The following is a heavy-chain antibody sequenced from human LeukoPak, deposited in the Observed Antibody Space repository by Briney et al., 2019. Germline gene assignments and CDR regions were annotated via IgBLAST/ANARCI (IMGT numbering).Heavy chain of an antibody. V-gene: IGHV4-39*07. CDR1: GGSISSSSYY. CDR3: ARGLRILYYFDY. Sequence: SETLSLTCTVSGGSISSSSYYWGWIRQPPGKGLEWIGSIYYSGSTYYNPSPKSRVTISVDTSKNQFSLKLSSVTAADTAVYYCARGLRILYYFDYWGQGTLVTVSS. CDR2: IYYSGST. D-gene: IGHD2-15*01. J-gene: IGHJ4*02.